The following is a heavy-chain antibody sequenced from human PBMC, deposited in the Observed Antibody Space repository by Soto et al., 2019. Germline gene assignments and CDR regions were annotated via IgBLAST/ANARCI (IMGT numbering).Heavy chain of an antibody. Sequence: ASGEGLLQGFWLHLTSYGISWVRPAPGQGLEWMGWISAYNGNTNYAQKLQGRVTMTTDTSTSTAYMELRSLRSDDTAVYYCARDLSMQWLEPAIFDYWGQGTLVTVSS. D-gene: IGHD6-19*01. CDR2: ISAYNGNT. J-gene: IGHJ4*02. CDR3: ARDLSMQWLEPAIFDY. V-gene: IGHV1-18*01. CDR1: LHLTSYG.